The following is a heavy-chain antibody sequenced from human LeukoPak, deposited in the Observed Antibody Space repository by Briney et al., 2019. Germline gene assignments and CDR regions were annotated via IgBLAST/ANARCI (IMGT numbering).Heavy chain of an antibody. Sequence: ASVKVSCKASGYTFTSYAISWVRQAPGQGLEWMGWISADNGNTNYAQKLQGRVTMTTDTSTSTAYMELSSLRSDDTAVYYCAKDRGTLVAGDTGERLFVPGGQRTLVTVSS. CDR2: ISADNGNT. CDR3: AKDRGTLVAGDTGERLFVP. V-gene: IGHV1-18*01. J-gene: IGHJ5*02. D-gene: IGHD2-2*01. CDR1: GYTFTSYA.